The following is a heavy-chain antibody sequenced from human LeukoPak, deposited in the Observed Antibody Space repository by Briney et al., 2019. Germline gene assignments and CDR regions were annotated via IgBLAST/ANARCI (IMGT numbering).Heavy chain of an antibody. CDR1: GFTFSSYG. J-gene: IGHJ2*01. CDR3: AKDKVRNWYFDL. D-gene: IGHD2-2*01. Sequence: GGTLRLSCAASGFTFSSYGMSWVRQAPGKGLEWVSAISGSGGSTYYADSVKGRFTISRDNSKNTLYLQMNSLRAEDTAVYYCAKDKVRNWYFDLWAVAPWSLSPQ. CDR2: ISGSGGST. V-gene: IGHV3-23*01.